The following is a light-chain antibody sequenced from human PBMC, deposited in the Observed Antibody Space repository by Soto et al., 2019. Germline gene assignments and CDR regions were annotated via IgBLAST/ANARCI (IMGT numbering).Light chain of an antibody. CDR1: SSDVGGYNY. V-gene: IGLV2-14*01. J-gene: IGLJ1*01. Sequence: QSALTQPASVSGSPGQSITISCTGTSSDVGGYNYVSWYQQHPGKAPKPMIYDVSNRPSGVSNRFSGSKSGNTASLTISGLQAEDEADYYCSSYTSSSNSRVFGTGTKVTVL. CDR3: SSYTSSSNSRV. CDR2: DVS.